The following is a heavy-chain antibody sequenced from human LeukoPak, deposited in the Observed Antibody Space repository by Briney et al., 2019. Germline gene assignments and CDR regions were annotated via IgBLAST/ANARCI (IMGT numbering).Heavy chain of an antibody. J-gene: IGHJ4*02. Sequence: GGSLRLSCAASGFTFSNAWMSWVRQAPGKGLEWVSAISGSGGSTYYADSVKGRFTISRDNSKNTLYLQMNSLRAEDTAVYYCAKVRYSWDYFDYWGQGTLVTVSS. CDR3: AKVRYSWDYFDY. V-gene: IGHV3-23*01. D-gene: IGHD4-11*01. CDR1: GFTFSNAW. CDR2: ISGSGGST.